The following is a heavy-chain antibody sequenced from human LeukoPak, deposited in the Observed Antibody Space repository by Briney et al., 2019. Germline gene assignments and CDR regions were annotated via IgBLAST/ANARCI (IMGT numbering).Heavy chain of an antibody. Sequence: SETLSLTCAVYGGSFSGYYWSWIRQPPGKGLEWIGEINHSGSTNYNPSLKSRVTISVDTSKNQFSLKLSSVTAADTAVYCCARSPGAFDIWGQGTMVTVSS. V-gene: IGHV4-34*01. D-gene: IGHD3-10*01. J-gene: IGHJ3*02. CDR3: ARSPGAFDI. CDR2: INHSGST. CDR1: GGSFSGYY.